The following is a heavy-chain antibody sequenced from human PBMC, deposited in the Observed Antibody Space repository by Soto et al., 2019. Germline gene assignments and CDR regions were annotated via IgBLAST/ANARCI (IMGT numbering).Heavy chain of an antibody. CDR3: ARRQGTITNFGVVTEDDC. V-gene: IGHV1-18*01. J-gene: IGHJ4*02. CDR2: ISPNNGNT. Sequence: QVQLVQSGAELKKPGASVKVSCKASGYSFSNYEISWVRQAPGQGLEWMGWISPNNGNTNYAQKFQGRVSMTTDTSQSTAYIGMRSLRSDDTAVYYCARRQGTITNFGVVTEDDCWGQGTLVNLSS. D-gene: IGHD3-3*01. CDR1: GYSFSNYE.